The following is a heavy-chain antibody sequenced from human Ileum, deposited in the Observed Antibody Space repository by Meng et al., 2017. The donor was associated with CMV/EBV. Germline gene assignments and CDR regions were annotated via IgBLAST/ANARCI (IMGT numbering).Heavy chain of an antibody. CDR2: IKNKANGYTT. CDR1: GFTFSDRY. V-gene: IGHV3-72*01. J-gene: IGHJ4*01. Sequence: SCEASGFTFSDRYMHWVRQAPGKGLEWIALIKNKANGYTTYHAASVKGRFTISRDASKNSLSLPMNSLKAEDTAVYYCVRGGGLVTDYWGPLALFPVSS. CDR3: VRGGGLVTDY. D-gene: IGHD6-6*01.